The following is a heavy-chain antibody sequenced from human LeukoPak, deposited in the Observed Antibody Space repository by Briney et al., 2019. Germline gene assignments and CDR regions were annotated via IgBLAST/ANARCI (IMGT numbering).Heavy chain of an antibody. V-gene: IGHV3-72*01. CDR3: VRQRPDSSGYYPFDY. Sequence: GGSLTLSCAASGFTFSDHYMDWLRQAPGKGLEWVGRIRKKSNNYSTEYAASVKGRFTVSRDDSQNPLYLQMNSLKIEDTAVYYCVRQRPDSSGYYPFDYWGQGTLVTVSS. J-gene: IGHJ4*02. CDR2: IRKKSNNYST. CDR1: GFTFSDHY. D-gene: IGHD3-22*01.